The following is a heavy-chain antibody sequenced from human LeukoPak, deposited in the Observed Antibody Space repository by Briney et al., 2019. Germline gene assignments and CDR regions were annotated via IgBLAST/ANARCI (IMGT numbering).Heavy chain of an antibody. J-gene: IGHJ4*02. CDR2: IKSKTDGGTT. Sequence: GGSLRLSCAASGFTFSNAWMSWVRQAPGKGLEWVGRIKSKTDGGTTDYAAPVKGRFTISRDDSKNTLYLQMNSLKTEDTVVYYCTTDPVVSGVDYWGQGTLVTVSS. CDR1: GFTFSNAW. CDR3: TTDPVVSGVDY. V-gene: IGHV3-15*01. D-gene: IGHD4-23*01.